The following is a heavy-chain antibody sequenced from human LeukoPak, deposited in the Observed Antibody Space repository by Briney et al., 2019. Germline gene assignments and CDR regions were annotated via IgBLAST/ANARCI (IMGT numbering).Heavy chain of an antibody. CDR1: GLTFSSYN. CDR3: ARGEWSSSPFDY. D-gene: IGHD2-8*01. CDR2: ISSSSNYI. V-gene: IGHV3-21*01. J-gene: IGHJ4*02. Sequence: GALRLSCAASGLTFSSYNMNWVRQAPGKGLEWVSFISSSSNYIYYTDSVKGRFTVSRDNARNSLYLQMNSLRAEDTAVYYCARGEWSSSPFDYWGQGTLVTVSS.